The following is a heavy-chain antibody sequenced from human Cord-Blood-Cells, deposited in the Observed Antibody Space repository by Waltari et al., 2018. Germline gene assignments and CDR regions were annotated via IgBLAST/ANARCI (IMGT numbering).Heavy chain of an antibody. Sequence: QVKLQQSGPGLVKPSQTLSLTCAISGDSVSSNSAAWNWIRQSPSRGLEWLGRTYYRSKWYNDYAVSVKSRITINPDTSKNQFSLQLNSVTPEDTAVYYCAREPDYRFTHYYYGMDVWGQGTTVTVSS. CDR2: TYYRSKWYN. CDR1: GDSVSSNSAA. CDR3: AREPDYRFTHYYYGMDV. J-gene: IGHJ6*02. V-gene: IGHV6-1*01. D-gene: IGHD4-4*01.